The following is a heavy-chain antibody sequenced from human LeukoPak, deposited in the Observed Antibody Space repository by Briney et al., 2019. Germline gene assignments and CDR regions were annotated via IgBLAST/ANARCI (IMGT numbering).Heavy chain of an antibody. CDR3: AKGTSMVRVTQVDD. V-gene: IGHV3-23*01. Sequence: GGSLRLSCAASGFTFSSYAMSRVRRAPGKGLEWVSTISGSGSSTYYADSVKGRFTISRDNSKNALSLQMNTLRAEDTALYYCAKGTSMVRVTQVDDWGQGTLVTVSS. J-gene: IGHJ4*02. CDR1: GFTFSSYA. CDR2: ISGSGSST. D-gene: IGHD3-10*01.